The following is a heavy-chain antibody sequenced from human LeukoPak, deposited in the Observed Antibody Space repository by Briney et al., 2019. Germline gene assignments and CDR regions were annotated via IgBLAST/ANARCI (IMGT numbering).Heavy chain of an antibody. J-gene: IGHJ6*02. CDR2: IGTHGDT. Sequence: PGGSLRLSCAASGFAFSTHDMHWVRQVTGKGLEWVSAIGTHGDTFYPGSVKGRFIISRDNGKNSLYLQMNSLRVGDTAVYYCAREVLNVPPGPGQGGLDVWGQGTTVTVSS. CDR3: AREVLNVPPGPGQGGLDV. V-gene: IGHV3-13*01. D-gene: IGHD2-2*01. CDR1: GFAFSTHD.